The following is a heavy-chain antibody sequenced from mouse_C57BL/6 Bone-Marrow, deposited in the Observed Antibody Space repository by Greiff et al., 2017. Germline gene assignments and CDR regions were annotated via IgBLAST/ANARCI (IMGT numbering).Heavy chain of an antibody. V-gene: IGHV3-6*01. CDR3: ARDKSSGNYDAMDY. CDR2: ISYDGSN. Sequence: EVKLMESGPGLVKPSQSLSLTCSVTGYSITSGYYWNWIRQFPGNKLEWMGYISYDGSNNYNPSLKNRISITRDTSKNQFFLKLNSVTTEDTATYYCARDKSSGNYDAMDYWGQGTSVTVSS. J-gene: IGHJ4*01. D-gene: IGHD3-1*01. CDR1: GYSITSGYY.